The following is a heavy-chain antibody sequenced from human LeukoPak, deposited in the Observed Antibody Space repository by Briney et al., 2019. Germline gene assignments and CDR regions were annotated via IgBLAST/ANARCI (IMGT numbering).Heavy chain of an antibody. D-gene: IGHD1-26*01. Sequence: SETLSLTCTVSGGSVRSYYWSWIRQPPGEGLEWIGYIYYSGSTNYNPSLKSRVTISVDTSKNQFSLKLSSVTAADTAVYYCARIRYSAVDYWGQGTLVTVSS. V-gene: IGHV4-59*08. J-gene: IGHJ4*02. CDR1: GGSVRSYY. CDR2: IYYSGST. CDR3: ARIRYSAVDY.